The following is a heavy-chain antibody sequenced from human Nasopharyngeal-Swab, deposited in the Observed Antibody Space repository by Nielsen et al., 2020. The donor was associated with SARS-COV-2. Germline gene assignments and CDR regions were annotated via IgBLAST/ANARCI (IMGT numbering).Heavy chain of an antibody. V-gene: IGHV3-30*18. Sequence: GGSLRLSCVASGFTLNHFGMHWVRQAPGKGLEWVSFISYEGSIRNYIDSVKGRFTVSRDNSKNTLSLQMNGLGAEDTAVYYCAKDLRGPYFFWGQGTLVTVSS. CDR3: AKDLRGPYFF. J-gene: IGHJ4*02. D-gene: IGHD2/OR15-2a*01. CDR2: ISYEGSIR. CDR1: GFTLNHFG.